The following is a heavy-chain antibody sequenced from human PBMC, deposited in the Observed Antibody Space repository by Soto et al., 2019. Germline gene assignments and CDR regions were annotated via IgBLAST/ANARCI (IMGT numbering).Heavy chain of an antibody. CDR3: ARRGKRDGYNYVYWFDP. CDR2: IYPGDSDT. J-gene: IGHJ5*02. D-gene: IGHD5-12*01. Sequence: PSESMKISCKGSGYSFTSYWIGWVRQMPGKGLEWMGIIYPGDSDTRYSPSFQGQVTISADKSISTAYLQWSSLKASDTAMYYCARRGKRDGYNYVYWFDPWGQGTLVTVSS. CDR1: GYSFTSYW. V-gene: IGHV5-51*01.